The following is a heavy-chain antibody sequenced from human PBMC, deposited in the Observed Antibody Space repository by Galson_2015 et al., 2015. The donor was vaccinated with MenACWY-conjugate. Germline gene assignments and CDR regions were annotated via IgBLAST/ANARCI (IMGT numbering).Heavy chain of an antibody. V-gene: IGHV3-48*03. CDR2: ISSSGSTI. CDR3: ARGQESTKIEAAGRGAYYFDY. Sequence: SLRLSCAASGFTFSSYDMNWVRQAPGKGLEWVSYISSSGSTIYYTDSVKGRFTISRDNAKNSLYLQMNSLRAEDTAVYYCARGQESTKIEAAGRGAYYFDYWGQGTLVTVSS. D-gene: IGHD6-13*01. CDR1: GFTFSSYD. J-gene: IGHJ4*02.